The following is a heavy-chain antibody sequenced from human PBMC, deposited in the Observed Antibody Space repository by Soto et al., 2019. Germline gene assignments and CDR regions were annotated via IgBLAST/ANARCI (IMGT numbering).Heavy chain of an antibody. D-gene: IGHD6-13*01. J-gene: IGHJ5*02. CDR1: GYTFTGYY. CDR3: ARYSSSWTNWFDP. Sequence: EASVKVSCKASGYTFTGYYMHWVRQAPGQGLEWMGWINPNSGGTNYAQKFQGRVTMTRDTSISTAYMELSRLRSDDTAVYYCARYSSSWTNWFDPWGQGTLVTVSS. V-gene: IGHV1-2*02. CDR2: INPNSGGT.